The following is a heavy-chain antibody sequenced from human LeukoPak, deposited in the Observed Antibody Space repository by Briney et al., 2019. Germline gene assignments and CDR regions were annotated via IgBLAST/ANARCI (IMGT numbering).Heavy chain of an antibody. Sequence: PGRSLRLSCAASGFTFDDYAMHWVRQAPGKGLEWVSGISWNSGSIGYADSVKGRFTTSRDNAKNSLYLQMNSLRAEDTALYYCAKDSNHITMVRGVFDYWGQGTLVTVSS. V-gene: IGHV3-9*01. CDR1: GFTFDDYA. CDR2: ISWNSGSI. CDR3: AKDSNHITMVRGVFDY. D-gene: IGHD3-10*01. J-gene: IGHJ4*02.